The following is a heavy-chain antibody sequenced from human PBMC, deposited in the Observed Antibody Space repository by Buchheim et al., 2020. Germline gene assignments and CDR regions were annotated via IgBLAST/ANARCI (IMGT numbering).Heavy chain of an antibody. CDR3: GRTPDYYYGVDV. D-gene: IGHD2-15*01. Sequence: QVQLQESGPGLVKPSETLSLTCAVSGGSVSSINWWSWVRQPPGKGLEWIGEIYHSGDTNYNPSLNSRVTISVDKSNNQASLKLNSVTAADTAVYYCGRTPDYYYGVDVWGQGTT. CDR1: GGSVSSINW. V-gene: IGHV4-4*02. CDR2: IYHSGDT. J-gene: IGHJ6*02.